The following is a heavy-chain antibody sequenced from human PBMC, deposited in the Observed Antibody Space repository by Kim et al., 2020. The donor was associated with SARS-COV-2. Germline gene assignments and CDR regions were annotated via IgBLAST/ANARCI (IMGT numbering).Heavy chain of an antibody. CDR1: GGSISSYY. D-gene: IGHD3-9*01. CDR2: IYYSGST. J-gene: IGHJ6*02. V-gene: IGHV4-59*01. CDR3: ARDGTLPGLRYFDWLPRYGYGMDG. Sequence: SETLSLTCTVSGGSISSYYWSWIRQPPGKGLEWIGYIYYSGSTNYNPSLKSRVTISVDTSKNQFSLKLSSVTAADTAVYYCARDGTLPGLRYFDWLPRYGYGMDGWGQRTKGSVSS.